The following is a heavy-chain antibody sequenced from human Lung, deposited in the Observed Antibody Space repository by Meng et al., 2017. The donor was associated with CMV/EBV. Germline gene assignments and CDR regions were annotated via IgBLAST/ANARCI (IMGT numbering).Heavy chain of an antibody. D-gene: IGHD1-26*01. CDR1: GYTFSGYY. V-gene: IGHV1-2*02. Sequence: ASXXVSXKALGYTFSGYYIHWVRQAPGQGLEWMGWINPNSGDTYFTQKFQDSVTVTRDTSISTVYMELRRLRSDDTAMYYCARSRVGGRGGVFDYWGQGTMVPVSS. CDR3: ARSRVGGRGGVFDY. J-gene: IGHJ4*02. CDR2: INPNSGDT.